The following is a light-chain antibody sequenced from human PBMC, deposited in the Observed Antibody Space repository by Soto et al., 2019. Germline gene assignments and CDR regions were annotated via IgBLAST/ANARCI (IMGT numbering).Light chain of an antibody. CDR3: SSYTSSSTVV. CDR1: SSDVGAYDF. J-gene: IGLJ2*01. Sequence: QSALTQPRSVSGSLGQSVTISCTGTSSDVGAYDFVSWYQQHPGKAPKLMIYEVSNRPSGVSNRFSGSKSGNTASLTISGLQAEDEADYYCSSYTSSSTVVFGGGTKLTVL. CDR2: EVS. V-gene: IGLV2-14*01.